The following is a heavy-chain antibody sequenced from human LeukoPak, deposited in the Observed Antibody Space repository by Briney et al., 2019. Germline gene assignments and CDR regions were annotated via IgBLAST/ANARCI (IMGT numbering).Heavy chain of an antibody. Sequence: ASVKVSCKASGYTFTGYYMHWVRQAPGQGPEWMGWINPNSGGTNYAQKFQGRVTMTRDTSISTAYMELSRLRSDDTAVYYCASPALGDDSGTIDYWGQGTLVTVSS. CDR1: GYTFTGYY. D-gene: IGHD2-2*01. V-gene: IGHV1-2*02. CDR3: ASPALGDDSGTIDY. J-gene: IGHJ4*02. CDR2: INPNSGGT.